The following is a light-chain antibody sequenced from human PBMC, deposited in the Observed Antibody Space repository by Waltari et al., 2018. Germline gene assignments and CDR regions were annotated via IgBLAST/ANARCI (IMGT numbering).Light chain of an antibody. CDR1: SSDVGSYKF. CDR3: CSYAGRSTWV. CDR2: DGT. J-gene: IGLJ3*02. Sequence: QSALTQPASVSGSPGQSITISCTGTSSDVGSYKFVSWYQQHPGKAPKLMIYDGTKRPSGVSNRFSGSKSGNTASLTISGLQAEDEADYYCCSYAGRSTWVFGGGTKLTVL. V-gene: IGLV2-23*01.